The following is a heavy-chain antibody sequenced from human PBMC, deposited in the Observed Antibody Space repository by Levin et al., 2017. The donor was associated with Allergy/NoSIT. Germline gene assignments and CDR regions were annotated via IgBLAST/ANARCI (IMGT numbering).Heavy chain of an antibody. J-gene: IGHJ3*02. CDR3: ARVASKADAFDI. CDR2: ISSSSSYT. V-gene: IGHV3-11*05. Sequence: PGGSLRLSCTASGFSFSDYYMSWIRQSPGKGLEWVSYISSSSSYTNNADSVKGRFTISRDNARNSLYLQMNSLRAEDTAVYYCARVASKADAFDIWGQGTMVTVSS. CDR1: GFSFSDYY. D-gene: IGHD2-21*01.